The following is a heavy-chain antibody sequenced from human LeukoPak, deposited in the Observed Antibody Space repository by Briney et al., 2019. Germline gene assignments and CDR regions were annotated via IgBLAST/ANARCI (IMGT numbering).Heavy chain of an antibody. CDR2: IYYSGST. J-gene: IGHJ3*02. V-gene: IGHV4-59*01. Sequence: KASETLSLTCTVSGGSISSYYWSWIRQPPGKGLEWMGYIYYSGSTNYNPSLKSRVTISVDTSKNQFSLKLSSVTAADTAVYYCARDMYYDFWSGLWGADAFDIWGQGTMVTVSS. CDR3: ARDMYYDFWSGLWGADAFDI. D-gene: IGHD3-3*01. CDR1: GGSISSYY.